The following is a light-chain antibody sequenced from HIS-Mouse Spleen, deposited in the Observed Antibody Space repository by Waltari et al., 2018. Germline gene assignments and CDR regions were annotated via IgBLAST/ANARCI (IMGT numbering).Light chain of an antibody. CDR1: SLRSDY. V-gene: IGLV3-19*01. J-gene: IGLJ2*01. CDR2: GKN. CDR3: NSRDSSGNHVV. Sequence: SSELTQDPAASVALGQTVRITCQGDSLRSDYASWYQQKPGQAPVLVIYGKNNRPSGIPDRFSGSSSGNTASLTITGAQAEDEADYYCNSRDSSGNHVVFGGGTKLTVL.